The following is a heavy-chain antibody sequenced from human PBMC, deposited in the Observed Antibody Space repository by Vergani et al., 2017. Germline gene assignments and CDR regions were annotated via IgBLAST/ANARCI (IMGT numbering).Heavy chain of an antibody. CDR2: IYTSGST. D-gene: IGHD3-22*01. Sequence: QVQLQESGPGLVKPSQTLSLTCTVSGGSISSYYWSWIRQPAGKGLEWIGRIYTSGSTNYNPSLKSRVTMSVDTSKNQFSLKLSSVTAADTAVYYCARDSSGYYYAYWYFDLWGRGTLVTVSS. CDR3: ARDSSGYYYAYWYFDL. J-gene: IGHJ2*01. V-gene: IGHV4-4*07. CDR1: GGSISSYY.